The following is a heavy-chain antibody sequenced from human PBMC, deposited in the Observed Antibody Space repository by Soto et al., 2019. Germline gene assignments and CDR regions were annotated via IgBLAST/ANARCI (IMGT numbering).Heavy chain of an antibody. V-gene: IGHV1-3*01. CDR1: GYTFTSYA. Sequence: QVQLVQSGAEVKKPGASVKVSCKASGYTFTSYAMHWVRQAPGQRLEWMGWINAGYGNTKYSQKFQGRVTITRDTSASTAYMELSSLRSEDTAVYYCAPEGWFDPWGQGTLVTVSS. CDR3: APEGWFDP. J-gene: IGHJ5*02. CDR2: INAGYGNT.